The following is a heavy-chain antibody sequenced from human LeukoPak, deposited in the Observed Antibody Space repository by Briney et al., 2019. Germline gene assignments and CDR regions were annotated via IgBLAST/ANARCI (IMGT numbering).Heavy chain of an antibody. J-gene: IGHJ6*02. CDR2: ISYDGNDS. CDR1: GFSFSSYV. CDR3: VRDLGATFSYAMDV. Sequence: GGSLRLSCAASGFSFSSYVMHWVRQAPGKGLEWVTLISYDGNDSDYGDSVKGRFTSSRDNSKNTLFLHMTSLRPEDTAVYYCVRDLGATFSYAMDVWGQGTAVIVSS. D-gene: IGHD1-26*01. V-gene: IGHV3-30*04.